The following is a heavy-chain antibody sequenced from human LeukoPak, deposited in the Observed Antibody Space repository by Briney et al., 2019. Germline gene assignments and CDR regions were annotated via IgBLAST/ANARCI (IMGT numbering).Heavy chain of an antibody. Sequence: GGSLRLSCAVSGFTFSSYWMSWVRQAPGKGLEWVANIKEDGSEKYYVDSVKGRFTISRDNAKNSLLLQMNSLRVEDTAVYFCARGGPTGAIDDWGQGTLVTVSS. D-gene: IGHD3-16*01. CDR1: GFTFSSYW. V-gene: IGHV3-7*01. CDR2: IKEDGSEK. CDR3: ARGGPTGAIDD. J-gene: IGHJ4*02.